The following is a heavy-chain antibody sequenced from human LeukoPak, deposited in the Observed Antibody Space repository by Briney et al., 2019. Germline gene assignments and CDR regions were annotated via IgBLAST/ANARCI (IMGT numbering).Heavy chain of an antibody. CDR3: ARDMRLRAFDI. J-gene: IGHJ3*02. D-gene: IGHD2-2*01. CDR1: GFTFNSYS. Sequence: GGSLRLSCAASGFTFNSYSMNWVRQAPGKGLEWVSSISSSSSYIYYADSVKGRFTISRDNAKNSLYLQMNSLRAEDTAVYYCARDMRLRAFDIWGQGTMVTVSS. V-gene: IGHV3-21*01. CDR2: ISSSSSYI.